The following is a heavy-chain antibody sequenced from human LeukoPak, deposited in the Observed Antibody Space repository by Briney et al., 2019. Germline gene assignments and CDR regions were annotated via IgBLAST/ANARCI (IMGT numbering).Heavy chain of an antibody. CDR3: ARGDGSGSYYPYYDF. CDR2: INHGGST. J-gene: IGHJ4*02. Sequence: SETLSLTCAVYGGSFSGYYWTSIRQPPGKGLEWIGEINHGGSTNYNPSLKSRVTISVDTSKNQFSLKLRSVSAADTAVYYCARGDGSGSYYPYYDFWGQGTLVTVSS. CDR1: GGSFSGYY. D-gene: IGHD3-10*01. V-gene: IGHV4-34*01.